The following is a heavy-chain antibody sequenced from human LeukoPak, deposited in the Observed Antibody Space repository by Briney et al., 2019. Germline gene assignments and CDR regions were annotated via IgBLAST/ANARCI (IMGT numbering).Heavy chain of an antibody. J-gene: IGHJ4*02. D-gene: IGHD6-6*01. Sequence: GGSLRLSCAASEFTFSSCAMHWVRQAPGKGLEWVAVTSYDGNNEYYADSVKGRFTISRDNSKNTLYLQMNSLRVEDTAMYYCARDRCMSARPPDLFDYWGQGTLVTVSS. V-gene: IGHV3-30*04. CDR2: TSYDGNNE. CDR3: ARDRCMSARPPDLFDY. CDR1: EFTFSSCA.